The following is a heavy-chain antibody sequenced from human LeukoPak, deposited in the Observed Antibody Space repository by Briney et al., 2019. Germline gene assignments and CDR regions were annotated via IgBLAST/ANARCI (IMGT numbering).Heavy chain of an antibody. CDR3: ARTPTVWGSYRYTSDY. Sequence: SQTLSLTCTVSGGSISSGDYYWSWIRQPPGKGLEWIGYIYYSGSTYYNPSLKSRVTISVDTSKNQFSLKLSSVTAADTAVYYCARTPTVWGSYRYTSDYWGQGTLVTVPS. D-gene: IGHD3-16*02. V-gene: IGHV4-30-4*08. CDR1: GGSISSGDYY. J-gene: IGHJ4*02. CDR2: IYYSGST.